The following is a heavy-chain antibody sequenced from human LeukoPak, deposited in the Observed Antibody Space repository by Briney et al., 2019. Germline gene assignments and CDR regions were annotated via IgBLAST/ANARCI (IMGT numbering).Heavy chain of an antibody. Sequence: GGSLRLSCAASGFSIADYWMHWVRQTPGEGLVWVSHNSPDGNSVRYADSVRGRFTISRDNAKNTLYLQMNSLRAEDTAVYYCANFEDRVRYFDWGPFFDYWGQGTLVTVSS. V-gene: IGHV3-74*01. CDR2: NSPDGNSV. CDR1: GFSIADYW. J-gene: IGHJ4*02. CDR3: ANFEDRVRYFDWGPFFDY. D-gene: IGHD3-9*01.